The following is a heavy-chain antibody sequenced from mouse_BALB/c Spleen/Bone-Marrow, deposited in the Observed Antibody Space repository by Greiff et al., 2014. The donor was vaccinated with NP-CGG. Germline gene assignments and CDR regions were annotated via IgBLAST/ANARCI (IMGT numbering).Heavy chain of an antibody. Sequence: EVKVEESGPSLVKPSQTLSLTCSVTGDSITSGYWNWIRKFPGNKLEYMRYVSYSGSTYYNPSLKSRISITRDTSKNQYYLQLNSVTTEDTATYYCAITTVVATDYWGQGTSVTVPS. CDR1: GDSITSGY. V-gene: IGHV3-8*02. J-gene: IGHJ4*01. D-gene: IGHD1-1*01. CDR3: AITTVVATDY. CDR2: VSYSGST.